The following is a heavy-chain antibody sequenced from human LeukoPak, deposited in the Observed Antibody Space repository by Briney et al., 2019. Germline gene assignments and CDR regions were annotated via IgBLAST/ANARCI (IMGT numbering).Heavy chain of an antibody. J-gene: IGHJ4*02. V-gene: IGHV4-59*01. CDR2: MHYSGST. D-gene: IGHD6-19*01. Sequence: PSETLSLTCTVSGGSISSYYWSWIRQPPGKGLEWIGFMHYSGSTNCNPSLKSRVTISVDTSKNQFSLKLSSVTAADTAVYYCATWGAIVAGNDYWGQGTLVTVSS. CDR1: GGSISSYY. CDR3: ATWGAIVAGNDY.